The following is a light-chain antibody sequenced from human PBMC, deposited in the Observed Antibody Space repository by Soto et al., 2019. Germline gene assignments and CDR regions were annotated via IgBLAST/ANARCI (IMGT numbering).Light chain of an antibody. CDR3: QQYNSYSPVYT. CDR1: QSISSW. V-gene: IGKV1-5*01. Sequence: DIQMTQSPSTLSASVGDRVTITCRACQSISSWLAWYQQKPGKAPKLLIYDASSLESGVPSRFSGSGSGTEFTLTISSLQPDDFATYYCQQYNSYSPVYTFGQGTKLEIK. CDR2: DAS. J-gene: IGKJ2*01.